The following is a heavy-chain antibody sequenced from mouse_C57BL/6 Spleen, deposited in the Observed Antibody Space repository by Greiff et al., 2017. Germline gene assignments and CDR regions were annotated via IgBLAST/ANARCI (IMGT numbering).Heavy chain of an antibody. D-gene: IGHD1-1*01. CDR3: TRDQGYASPWSFDV. V-gene: IGHV5-9-1*02. J-gene: IGHJ1*03. CDR1: GFTFSSYA. CDR2: ISSGGDYI. Sequence: EVKLMESGEGLVKPGGSLKLSCAASGFTFSSYAMSWVRQTPEKRLEWVAYISSGGDYIYYADTVKGRFTISRDNARNTLYLQMSSLKSEDTAMYYCTRDQGYASPWSFDVWGTGTTVTVSS.